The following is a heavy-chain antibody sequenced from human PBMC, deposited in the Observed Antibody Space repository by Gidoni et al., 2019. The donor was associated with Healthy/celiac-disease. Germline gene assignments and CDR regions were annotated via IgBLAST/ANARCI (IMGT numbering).Heavy chain of an antibody. CDR2: TYYRSKLYN. V-gene: IGHV6-1*01. D-gene: IGHD6-19*01. CDR3: ARGRYSSGWYGDDAFDI. J-gene: IGHJ3*02. Sequence: QVQLQQSGPGLVKPSQTLSLTCAISGDSVSSNSAAWNWIRQSPSRGLEWLGRTYYRSKLYNDYAVSVKSRITINPDTSKNQFSLQLNSVTPEDTAVYYCARGRYSSGWYGDDAFDIWGQGTMVTVSS. CDR1: GDSVSSNSAA.